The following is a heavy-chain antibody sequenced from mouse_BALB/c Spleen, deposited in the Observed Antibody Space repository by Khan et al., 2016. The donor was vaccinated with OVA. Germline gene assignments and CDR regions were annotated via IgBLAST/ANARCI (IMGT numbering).Heavy chain of an antibody. J-gene: IGHJ4*01. Sequence: QVQLKQSGAELVRPGASVKISCKAFGYTFTNHHINWVKQRPGQGLDWIGYIKPYDYTKYNQKFKGKATLTVDKSSSTTYMELSSLTSEDSAVYYCARTGTCYGMDYWGQGTSVTVSS. CDR2: IKPYDYT. CDR3: ARTGTCYGMDY. CDR1: GYTFTNHH. D-gene: IGHD4-1*01. V-gene: IGHV1-77*01.